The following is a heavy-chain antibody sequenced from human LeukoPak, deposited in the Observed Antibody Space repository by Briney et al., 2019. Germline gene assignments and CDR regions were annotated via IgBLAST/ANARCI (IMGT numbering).Heavy chain of an antibody. D-gene: IGHD6-19*01. V-gene: IGHV4-4*02. CDR2: IYHSGRT. CDR3: AGEGQWLGDGGY. J-gene: IGHJ4*02. CDR1: GGSISSSNW. Sequence: SRTLSLTCAVSGGSISSSNWWSWVRQPPGKGLEWIGEIYHSGRTNYNPSPKSRLTISVDKSKNQFSLKPSSVTAADTVVYYSAGEGQWLGDGGYWGQGTLVTVSS.